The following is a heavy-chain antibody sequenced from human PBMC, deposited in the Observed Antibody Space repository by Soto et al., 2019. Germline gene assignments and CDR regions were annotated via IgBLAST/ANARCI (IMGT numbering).Heavy chain of an antibody. CDR3: ATVGPDYGGNTASYYYYYGMDV. D-gene: IGHD4-17*01. CDR2: FDPEDGET. J-gene: IGHJ6*02. V-gene: IGHV1-24*01. Sequence: VASVKVSCKVSGYTLTELSMHWVRQAPGKGLEWMGGFDPEDGETIYAQKFQGRVTMTEDTSTDTAYMELSSLRSEDTAVYYCATVGPDYGGNTASYYYYYGMDVWGQGTTVTVSS. CDR1: GYTLTELS.